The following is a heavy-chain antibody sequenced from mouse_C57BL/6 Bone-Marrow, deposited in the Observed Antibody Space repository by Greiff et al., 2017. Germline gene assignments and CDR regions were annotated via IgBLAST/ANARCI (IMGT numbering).Heavy chain of an antibody. CDR3: AKQEAYSNYFDD. V-gene: IGHV1-26*01. D-gene: IGHD2-5*01. Sequence: EVQLQQSGPELVKPAASVKISCKASGYTFTDYYMHWVKQSHGKSLEWIGDINPNNGGTSYNQKFKGKATLTVDKSSSTAYMELLSLTTEDSAVYYCAKQEAYSNYFDDWGQGTTLTVSS. CDR1: GYTFTDYY. J-gene: IGHJ2*01. CDR2: INPNNGGT.